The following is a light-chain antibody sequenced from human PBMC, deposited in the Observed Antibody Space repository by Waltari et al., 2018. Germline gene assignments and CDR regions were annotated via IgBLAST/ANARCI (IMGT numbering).Light chain of an antibody. CDR3: QQSYSTLWT. CDR2: AAS. Sequence: DIPLTQAPSPLSASVGDRVTITCPASQSISSYLNWYQQKPGKAPKLLIYAASSLQRWVPSRFSGSGSGTDFTLTISSLQPEDFATYYCQQSYSTLWTFGQGTKVEIK. V-gene: IGKV1-39*01. CDR1: QSISSY. J-gene: IGKJ1*01.